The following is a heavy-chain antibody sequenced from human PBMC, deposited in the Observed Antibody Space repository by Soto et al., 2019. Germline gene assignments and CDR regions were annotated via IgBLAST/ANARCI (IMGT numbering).Heavy chain of an antibody. D-gene: IGHD3-22*01. CDR2: IKQDGSEK. J-gene: IGHJ6*02. CDR1: GFTFSSYW. CDR3: ARDSVSNYYDSSGDYGMDV. V-gene: IGHV3-7*01. Sequence: EVQLVESGGGLVQPGGSLRLSCAASGFTFSSYWMSWVRQAPGKGLEWVANIKQDGSEKYYVDSVKGRFTISRDNAKNSLYLQMNSLRAEDTAVYYCARDSVSNYYDSSGDYGMDVWGQGATVTVSS.